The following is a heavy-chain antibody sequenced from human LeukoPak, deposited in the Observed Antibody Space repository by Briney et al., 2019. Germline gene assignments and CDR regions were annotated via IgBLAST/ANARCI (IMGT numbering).Heavy chain of an antibody. V-gene: IGHV1-8*03. Sequence: GASVKVSCKASGYTFTSYDINWVRQATGQGLEWMGWMNPNSGNTGYAQKFQGRVTITRNTSISTAYMELSSLRSEDTAVYYCASIGTTVTTFDYWGQGTLVTVSS. CDR2: MNPNSGNT. J-gene: IGHJ4*02. CDR3: ASIGTTVTTFDY. CDR1: GYTFTSYD. D-gene: IGHD4-17*01.